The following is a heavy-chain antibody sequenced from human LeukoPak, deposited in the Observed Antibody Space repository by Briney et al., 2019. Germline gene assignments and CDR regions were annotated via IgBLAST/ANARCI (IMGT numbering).Heavy chain of an antibody. CDR3: ASNTSGRAFDI. V-gene: IGHV4-30-4*01. D-gene: IGHD6-25*01. Sequence: PWEILSLTCTVSGGSISSGDYYWSWIRQPPGKGLEWIGYIYYSGSTYYNPSLKSRVTISVDTSKNQFSLKLSSVTAADTAVYYCASNTSGRAFDIWGQGTMVTVSS. CDR2: IYYSGST. CDR1: GGSISSGDYY. J-gene: IGHJ3*02.